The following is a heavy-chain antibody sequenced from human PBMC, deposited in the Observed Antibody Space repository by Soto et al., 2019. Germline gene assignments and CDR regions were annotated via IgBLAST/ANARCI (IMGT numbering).Heavy chain of an antibody. CDR2: IHHSGST. CDR1: GASISSTSSGDW. V-gene: IGHV4-4*02. D-gene: IGHD1-26*01. Sequence: QVQLQESGPGLVKPSGTLSLTCTVSGASISSTSSGDWWSWVRQPPGKGLEWIGEIHHSGSTNYNPSLKSRVTMSVDKSKNQFSLRLSSVTAADTAVYYCAKMVGATRVDYWGQGTLVTVSS. J-gene: IGHJ4*02. CDR3: AKMVGATRVDY.